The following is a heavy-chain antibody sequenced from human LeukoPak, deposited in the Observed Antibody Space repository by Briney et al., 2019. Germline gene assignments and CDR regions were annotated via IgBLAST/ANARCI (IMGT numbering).Heavy chain of an antibody. J-gene: IGHJ3*02. CDR3: ASSVYCSGGSCYHAFDI. CDR2: ISYGGSNK. V-gene: IGHV3-30*04. CDR1: GFTFSSYA. D-gene: IGHD2-15*01. Sequence: PGGSLRLSCAASGFTFSSYAMHWVRQAPGKGLEWVAVISYGGSNKYYADSVKGRFTISRDNSKNTLYLQMNSLRAEDTAVYYCASSVYCSGGSCYHAFDIWGQGTMVTVSS.